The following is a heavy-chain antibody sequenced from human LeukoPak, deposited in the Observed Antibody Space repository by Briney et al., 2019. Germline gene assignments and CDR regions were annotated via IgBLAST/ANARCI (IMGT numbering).Heavy chain of an antibody. Sequence: GASVKVSCKASGYTFTSYYMHWVRQATGQGLEWMGWMNPNSGNTGYAQKFQGRVTMTRNTSISTAYMELSSLRSEDTAVYYCARGRGAAADYWGQGTLVTVSS. V-gene: IGHV1-8*02. CDR2: MNPNSGNT. CDR1: GYTFTSYY. J-gene: IGHJ4*02. CDR3: ARGRGAAADY. D-gene: IGHD6-13*01.